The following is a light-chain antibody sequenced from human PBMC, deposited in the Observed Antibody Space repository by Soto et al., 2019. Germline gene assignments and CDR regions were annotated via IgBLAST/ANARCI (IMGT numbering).Light chain of an antibody. CDR3: CSYAGSSIVV. CDR2: EGS. V-gene: IGLV2-23*01. J-gene: IGLJ2*01. CDR1: SSDVGSYNL. Sequence: QSALTQPASVSGSPGQSITISCTGTSSDVGSYNLVSWYQQHPGKAPKLMIYEGSKRPSGVSNRVSGSKSGNTASLTSSGLQAEDEADYYCCSYAGSSIVVFGGGTKVTVL.